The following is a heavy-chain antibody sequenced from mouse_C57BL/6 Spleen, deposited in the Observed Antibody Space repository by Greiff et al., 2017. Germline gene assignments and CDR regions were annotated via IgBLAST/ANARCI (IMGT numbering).Heavy chain of an antibody. CDR1: GFTFSSYA. D-gene: IGHD1-1*01. Sequence: EVQGVESGGGLVKPGGSLKLSCAASGFTFSSYAMSWVRQTPGKRLEWVATISDGGSYTYYPDNVKGRFTISRDNAKNNLYLQMSHLKSEDTAMYYCAREITTVFFDYWGQGTTLTVSS. CDR3: AREITTVFFDY. V-gene: IGHV5-4*01. J-gene: IGHJ2*01. CDR2: ISDGGSYT.